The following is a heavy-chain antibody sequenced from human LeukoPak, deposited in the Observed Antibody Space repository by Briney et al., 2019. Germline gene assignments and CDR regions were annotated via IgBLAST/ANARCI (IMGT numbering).Heavy chain of an antibody. J-gene: IGHJ5*02. CDR1: GYSISSGYY. V-gene: IGHV4-38-2*02. CDR3: ARGARTFDP. Sequence: SETLSLTCTVSGYSISSGYYWGWIRQPPGKGLEWIGSIYHSGSTYYNPSLKSRVTISVDTSKNQFSLKLSSVTAADTAVYYCARGARTFDPWGQGTLVTVSS. CDR2: IYHSGST.